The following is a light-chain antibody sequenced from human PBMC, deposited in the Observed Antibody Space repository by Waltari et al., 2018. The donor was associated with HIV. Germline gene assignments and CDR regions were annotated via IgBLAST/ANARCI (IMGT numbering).Light chain of an antibody. CDR2: RDS. J-gene: IGLJ3*02. CDR3: QVWDSSTARV. CDR1: NIGSKN. V-gene: IGLV3-9*01. Sequence: YELTQPLSVSVALGQTARITCGGNNIGSKNVHWYQQKPGQAPGLVLYRDSNRPSGIPERFSGSNSGNTATLTISRAQAGDEADYYCQVWDSSTARVFGGGTKLTVL.